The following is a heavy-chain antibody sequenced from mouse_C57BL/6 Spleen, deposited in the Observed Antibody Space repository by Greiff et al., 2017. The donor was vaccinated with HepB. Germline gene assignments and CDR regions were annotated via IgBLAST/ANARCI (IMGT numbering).Heavy chain of an antibody. CDR2: IYPRSGNT. CDR1: GYTFTSYG. J-gene: IGHJ2*01. Sequence: VKLMESGAELARPGASVKPSCKASGYTFTSYGISWVKQRTGQGLEWIGEIYPRSGNTYYNEKFKGKATLTADKSSSTAYMELRSLTSEDSAVYFCARDYDGYFDYWGQGTTLTVSS. CDR3: ARDYDGYFDY. D-gene: IGHD2-3*01. V-gene: IGHV1-81*01.